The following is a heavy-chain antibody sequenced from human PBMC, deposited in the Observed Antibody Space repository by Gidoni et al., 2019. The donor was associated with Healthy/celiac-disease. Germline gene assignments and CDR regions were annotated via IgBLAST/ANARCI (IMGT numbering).Heavy chain of an antibody. V-gene: IGHV4-34*01. CDR1: GGSFSGYY. CDR2: INHSGST. CDR3: AGYSSGWYSGWFDP. J-gene: IGHJ5*02. D-gene: IGHD6-19*01. Sequence: VQLQQWGAGLLKPSETLSLTCAVYGGSFSGYYWSWIRQPPGKGLEWIGEINHSGSTNYNPSLKSRVTISVDTSKNQFSLKLSSVTAADTAVYYCAGYSSGWYSGWFDPWGQGTLVTVSS.